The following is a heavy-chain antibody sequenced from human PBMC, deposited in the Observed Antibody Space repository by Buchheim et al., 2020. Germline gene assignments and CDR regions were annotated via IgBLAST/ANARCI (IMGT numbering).Heavy chain of an antibody. V-gene: IGHV4-30-4*01. CDR1: GGSISSGDYY. D-gene: IGHD5-12*01. CDR2: IYYSGST. Sequence: QVQLQESGPGLVKPSQTLSLTCTVSGGSISSGDYYWSWIRQPPGKGLEWIGYIYYSGSTYYNPYLKSRVTISEDTYKNQFSLKLSSVTAADTAVYYCARVTGEWLRLLYYYYGMDVWGQGTT. J-gene: IGHJ6*02. CDR3: ARVTGEWLRLLYYYYGMDV.